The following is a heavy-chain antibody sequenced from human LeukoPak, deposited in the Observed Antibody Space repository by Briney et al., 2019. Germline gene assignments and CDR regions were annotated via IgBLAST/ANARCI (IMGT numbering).Heavy chain of an antibody. CDR1: GFTFSYHW. V-gene: IGHV3-7*03. J-gene: IGHJ5*02. CDR2: IKNDGTVK. Sequence: GGSLTLSCAASGFTFSYHWMTWVRQAPGKGLEWVANIKNDGTVKNYVDSVKGRFTISRDNAKNSLYLQMNSLRAEDTAVYYCARVEVFPSTGVFDPWGQGTLVTVSS. CDR3: ARVEVFPSTGVFDP. D-gene: IGHD1-1*01.